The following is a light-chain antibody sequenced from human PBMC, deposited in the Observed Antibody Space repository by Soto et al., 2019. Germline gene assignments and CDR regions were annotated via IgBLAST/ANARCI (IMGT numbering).Light chain of an antibody. V-gene: IGKV3-15*01. CDR2: GAS. CDR1: QSVSDN. Sequence: EIVMTQSPATLSVSAGDRATLSCRASQSVSDNLAWYKQKPGQAPRLLIYGASISATGVPARLSGSGYGTEFTLTICSLQSDDFAVYYCQPYNFWPRSFGQGTKVEIK. CDR3: QPYNFWPRS. J-gene: IGKJ1*01.